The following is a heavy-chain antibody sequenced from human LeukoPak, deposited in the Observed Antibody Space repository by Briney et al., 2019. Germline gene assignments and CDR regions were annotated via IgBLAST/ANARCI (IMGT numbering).Heavy chain of an antibody. Sequence: PGGSLRLSCAASGFTFSSYWMSWVRQAPGKGLEWVANIKQDGSEKYYVDSVKGRFTISRDNAKNSLYLQMNSLRAEDTAVYYCTSYCGNSRGVFDIWGQGTMVTVSS. CDR3: TSYCGNSRGVFDI. CDR2: IKQDGSEK. D-gene: IGHD4-23*01. CDR1: GFTFSSYW. J-gene: IGHJ3*02. V-gene: IGHV3-7*01.